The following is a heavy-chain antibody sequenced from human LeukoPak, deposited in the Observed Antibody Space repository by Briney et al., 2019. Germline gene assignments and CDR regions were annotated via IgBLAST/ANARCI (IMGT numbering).Heavy chain of an antibody. V-gene: IGHV3-23*01. CDR2: ISGSGGST. D-gene: IGHD5-12*01. J-gene: IGHJ4*02. Sequence: PAGGSLRLSCAASGFTFSNYAMTWVRQAPGKGLEWVSAISGSGGSTIYADSVKGRFTISRDNSKNTLYLQMNSLRAEDTAVYYCAKWEDIVATSPLVFDYWGQGTLVTVSS. CDR3: AKWEDIVATSPLVFDY. CDR1: GFTFSNYA.